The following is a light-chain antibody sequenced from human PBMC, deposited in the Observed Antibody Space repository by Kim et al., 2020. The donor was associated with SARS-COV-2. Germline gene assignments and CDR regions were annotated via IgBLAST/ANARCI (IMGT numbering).Light chain of an antibody. J-gene: IGKJ1*01. V-gene: IGKV1-27*01. CDR3: QKYNSAPWT. Sequence: ASVRDKVTITCRASQDIANSLAWYQQKPGKAPKLLIYAASTLQSGVPSRFSGSGSGTQFTLTIGSLQTEDVATYYCQKYNSAPWTFGPGTKVDIK. CDR1: QDIANS. CDR2: AAS.